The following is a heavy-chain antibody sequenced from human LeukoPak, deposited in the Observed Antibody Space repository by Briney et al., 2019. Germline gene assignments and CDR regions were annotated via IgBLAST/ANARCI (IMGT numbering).Heavy chain of an antibody. J-gene: IGHJ4*02. CDR1: GYTLTELS. D-gene: IGHD3-10*01. CDR2: FDPEDGET. Sequence: ASVKVSCKVSGYTLTELSMHWVRQAPGKGLEWMGGFDPEDGETSYAQKFQGRVTMTEDTSTGTAYMELSSLRSEDTAVYYCATGQSSVGSWVDYWGQGTLVTVSS. CDR3: ATGQSSVGSWVDY. V-gene: IGHV1-24*01.